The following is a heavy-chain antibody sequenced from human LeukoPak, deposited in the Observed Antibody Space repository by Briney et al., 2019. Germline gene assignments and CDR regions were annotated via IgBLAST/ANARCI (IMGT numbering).Heavy chain of an antibody. Sequence: SETLSLTCAISGSSISSGYYWGWIRQPPGKGLEWIGSIYHGGTTYYNPSLKSRVTISVDTSKNQFSLKVTSVTAADTAVYYCARHNRVVPPDYWGQGTLVTVSS. CDR2: IYHGGTT. D-gene: IGHD2-15*01. CDR1: GSSISSGYY. J-gene: IGHJ4*02. V-gene: IGHV4-38-2*01. CDR3: ARHNRVVPPDY.